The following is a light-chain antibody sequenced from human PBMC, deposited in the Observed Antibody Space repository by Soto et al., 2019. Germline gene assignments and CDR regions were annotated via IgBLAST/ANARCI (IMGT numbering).Light chain of an antibody. V-gene: IGLV1-44*01. J-gene: IGLJ2*01. CDR3: AAWDDSLNAVV. CDR1: SSNIGSNS. CDR2: SNN. Sequence: QSVLTQPPSASGTPGQRVTISCSGSSSNIGSNSVNCYQQLPGTAPKLFIYSNNQRPSGVPDRFSGSKSGTSASLAISGLQSEDEADYYCAAWDDSLNAVVFGGGTQVTVL.